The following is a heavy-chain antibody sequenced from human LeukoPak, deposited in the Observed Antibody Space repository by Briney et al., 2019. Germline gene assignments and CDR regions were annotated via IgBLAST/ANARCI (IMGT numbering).Heavy chain of an antibody. D-gene: IGHD2-2*01. CDR1: GFTFSSYW. CDR3: ARAADCSSTSCYGIYAFDI. CDR2: IKQDGSEK. V-gene: IGHV3-7*01. Sequence: GGSLRLSCAASGFTFSSYWMSWVRQAPGKGLEWVANIKQDGSEKYYVDSVKGRFTISRDNAKSSLYLRMNSLRAEDTAVYYCARAADCSSTSCYGIYAFDIWGQGTMVTVSS. J-gene: IGHJ3*02.